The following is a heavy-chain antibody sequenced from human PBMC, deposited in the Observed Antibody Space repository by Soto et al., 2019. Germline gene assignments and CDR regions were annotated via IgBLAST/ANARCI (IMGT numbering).Heavy chain of an antibody. D-gene: IGHD2-2*02. CDR3: AREYTAWPLAYGLDV. V-gene: IGHV4-59*12. J-gene: IGHJ6*02. CDR2: IYYSGST. Sequence: SETLSLTCTVSGGSISSYYWSWIRQPPGKGLEWIGYIYYSGSTNYNPSLKSRVTISVDTSKNQFSLKLSSVTAEDTAVYYCAREYTAWPLAYGLDVWGQGTTVTVSS. CDR1: GGSISSYY.